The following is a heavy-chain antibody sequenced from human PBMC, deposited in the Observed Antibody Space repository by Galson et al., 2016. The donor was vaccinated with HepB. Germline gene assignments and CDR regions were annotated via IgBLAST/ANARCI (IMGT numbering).Heavy chain of an antibody. CDR1: GFTFSSYG. D-gene: IGHD2-2*01. J-gene: IGHJ4*02. V-gene: IGHV3-30*18. CDR2: ISYDGSNK. Sequence: SPRLSCAASGFTFSSYGMHWVRQAPGKGLEWVAFISYDGSNKKYADSVKGRFTISRDNSKKTLYLQMNSLRAEDTAVYYCAKDGRIYCSSASCHDHFHYWGQGTLVTVSS. CDR3: AKDGRIYCSSASCHDHFHY.